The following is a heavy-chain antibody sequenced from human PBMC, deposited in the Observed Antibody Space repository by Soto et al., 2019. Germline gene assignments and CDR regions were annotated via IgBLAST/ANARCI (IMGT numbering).Heavy chain of an antibody. CDR3: ARGGGADYYYYYGMDV. CDR1: GGSISSGGYY. CDR2: IYYSGST. J-gene: IGHJ6*02. D-gene: IGHD3-16*01. Sequence: SETLSLTCTVSGGSISSGGYYWSWIRQHPGKGLEWIGYIYYSGSTYYNPSLKSRVTISVDTSKNQFSLKLSSVTATDTAVYYCARGGGADYYYYYGMDVWGQGTTVTVSS. V-gene: IGHV4-31*03.